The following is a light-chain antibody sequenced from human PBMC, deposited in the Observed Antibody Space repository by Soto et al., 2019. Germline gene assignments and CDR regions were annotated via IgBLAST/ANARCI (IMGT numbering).Light chain of an antibody. CDR1: QSISSY. Sequence: DIQMTQSPSSLSASVGDRVTITCRASQSISSYLNWYQQKPGKAPKLLIYAASSLQSGVPSRFSGSGSGTDFTLTISSLQPADFATYYCQQSYSTPHPFGQGTKLEIK. V-gene: IGKV1-39*01. CDR2: AAS. CDR3: QQSYSTPHP. J-gene: IGKJ2*01.